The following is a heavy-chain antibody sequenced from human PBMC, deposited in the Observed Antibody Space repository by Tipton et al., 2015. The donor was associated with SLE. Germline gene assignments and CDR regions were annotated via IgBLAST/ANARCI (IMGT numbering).Heavy chain of an antibody. CDR3: ASPSSSLLY. CDR2: INHRGST. D-gene: IGHD6-6*01. Sequence: LRLSCAVYGGSFSGYYWSCIRQPPGKGLEWIGEINHRGSTNYNPSLKSRVTISVDTSKNQFSLKLRSVTAADTAVYYCASPSSSLLYWGQGTLVTVSS. CDR1: GGSFSGYY. V-gene: IGHV4-34*01. J-gene: IGHJ4*02.